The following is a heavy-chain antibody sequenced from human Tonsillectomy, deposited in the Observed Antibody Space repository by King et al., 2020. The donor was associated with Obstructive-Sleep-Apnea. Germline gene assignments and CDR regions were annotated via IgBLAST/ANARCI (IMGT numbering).Heavy chain of an antibody. CDR1: GGSISSSSYY. V-gene: IGHV4-39*07. CDR2: IYYSGST. CDR3: AREPRVGGATLVEY. D-gene: IGHD3-16*01. J-gene: IGHJ4*02. Sequence: QLQESGPGLVKPSETLSLTCTVSGGSISSSSYYWGWIRQPPGKGLEWIGSIYYSGSTYYNPSLKSRVTISVDTSKNQFSLKLSSVTAADTAGYYCAREPRVGGATLVEYWGQGRLVTDSS.